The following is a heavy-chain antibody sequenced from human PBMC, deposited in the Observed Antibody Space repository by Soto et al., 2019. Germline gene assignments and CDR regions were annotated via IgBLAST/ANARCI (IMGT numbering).Heavy chain of an antibody. CDR3: ARAAGGIAAAGTLFDY. CDR2: IIPILGIA. J-gene: IGHJ4*02. Sequence: SVKVSCKASGGTFSSYTISWVRQAPGQGLEWMGRIIPILGIANYAQKFQGRVTITADKSTSTAYMELSSLRSEDTAVYYCARAAGGIAAAGTLFDYWGQGTLVTVSS. D-gene: IGHD6-13*01. V-gene: IGHV1-69*02. CDR1: GGTFSSYT.